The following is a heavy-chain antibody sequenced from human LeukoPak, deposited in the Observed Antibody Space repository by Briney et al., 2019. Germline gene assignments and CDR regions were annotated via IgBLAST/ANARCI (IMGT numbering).Heavy chain of an antibody. Sequence: SETLSLTCSVSGGSISNYYWGWIRQPPGKRLGWIGYIHYSGSTYYNPSLKSRATISVDTSKNQFSLQLSSVTAADTAVYFCARVPPYNSGYGGFDYWGQGTLVTVSS. CDR1: GGSISNYY. J-gene: IGHJ4*02. CDR2: IHYSGST. CDR3: ARVPPYNSGYGGFDY. D-gene: IGHD5-18*01. V-gene: IGHV4-59*01.